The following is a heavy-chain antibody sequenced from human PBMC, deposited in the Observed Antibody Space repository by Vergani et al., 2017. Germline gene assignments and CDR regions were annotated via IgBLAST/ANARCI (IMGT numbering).Heavy chain of an antibody. CDR1: GGSITSSSYY. V-gene: IGHV4-39*01. J-gene: IGHJ4*02. CDR2: IYHSGGA. CDR3: ARTESFVLRYFHWAL. Sequence: QLHLQESGPGLVKPSETLSLTCTVSGGSITSSSYYWGWIRQPPGKGLEWIGNIYHSGGAYYNPSLKGRVTISVVTSKNQFSLEVTSVTAADTAIYFCARTESFVLRYFHWALWGQPALDSVST. D-gene: IGHD3-9*01.